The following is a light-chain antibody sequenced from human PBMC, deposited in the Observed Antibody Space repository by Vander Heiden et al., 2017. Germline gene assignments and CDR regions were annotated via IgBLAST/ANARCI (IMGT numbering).Light chain of an antibody. CDR1: SCDIRSHNL. J-gene: IGLJ1*01. CDR3: CSYTGIPYSPSV. CDR2: EVT. V-gene: IGLV2-23*02. Sequence: QYALTQPASVSESTGPSIPISCPGTSCDIRSHNLVSWYQQHPGKAPQLMIYEVTKRPSGVSNRFSGSKSGNTASLTISGLQADDEADYYCCSYTGIPYSPSVFGTGTKVTVL.